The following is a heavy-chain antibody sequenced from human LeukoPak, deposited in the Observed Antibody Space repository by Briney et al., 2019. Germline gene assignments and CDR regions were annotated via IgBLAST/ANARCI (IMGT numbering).Heavy chain of an antibody. V-gene: IGHV4-39*01. Sequence: PSETLSLTCTVSGGSISSSSHYWGWIRQSPGKGPEWLGSIYYSGSTYSNPSLNSRVTMSVDTSKNHFSLKLSSVTAADTAMYYCARHRGGQLATRTNSFDYWGQGTLVTVSS. J-gene: IGHJ4*02. CDR2: IYYSGST. CDR3: ARHRGGQLATRTNSFDY. CDR1: GGSISSSSHY. D-gene: IGHD5-24*01.